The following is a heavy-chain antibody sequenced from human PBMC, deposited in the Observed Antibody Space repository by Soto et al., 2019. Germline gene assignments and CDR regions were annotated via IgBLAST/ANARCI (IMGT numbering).Heavy chain of an antibody. CDR2: IKEDGTQE. Sequence: EVQLVESGGGLVQPGGSLRLSCAASGFTFSSNWMSWVRQAPGKGLEWVANIKEDGTQEYYVDSVKGRFTISRDNAKNSLYLQMNSLRVDDSAVYYCARWGYSNSYYYLDYWGQGTLVTVSS. CDR3: ARWGYSNSYYYLDY. J-gene: IGHJ4*02. CDR1: GFTFSSNW. D-gene: IGHD2-2*01. V-gene: IGHV3-7*01.